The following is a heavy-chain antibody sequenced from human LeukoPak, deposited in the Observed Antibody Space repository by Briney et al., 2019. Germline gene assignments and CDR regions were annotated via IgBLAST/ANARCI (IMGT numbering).Heavy chain of an antibody. J-gene: IGHJ4*02. Sequence: SGGSLRLSCAASGFTFSRYGMHWVRQAPGKGLEWVAVISYDGSNEYYADSVKGRFTIFRDNSKNTLHLQMNSLRAEDTAVYYCARPLVGDALDYWGQGTLVTVSS. CDR3: ARPLVGDALDY. CDR2: ISYDGSNE. CDR1: GFTFSRYG. V-gene: IGHV3-33*01. D-gene: IGHD1-26*01.